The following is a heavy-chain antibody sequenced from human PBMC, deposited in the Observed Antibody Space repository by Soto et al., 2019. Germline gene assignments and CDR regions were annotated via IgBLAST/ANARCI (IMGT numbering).Heavy chain of an antibody. V-gene: IGHV3-30*18. CDR1: GFNFSSYG. D-gene: IGHD3-3*01. CDR2: ISYDGSNK. Sequence: GGSLRLSCAASGFNFSSYGMHWVRQAPGKGLEWVAVISYDGSNKYYADSVKGRFTISRDNSKNTLYLQMNSLRAEDTAVYYCAKDLFVLRFLEWPPSMDVWGQGTTVTVSS. J-gene: IGHJ6*02. CDR3: AKDLFVLRFLEWPPSMDV.